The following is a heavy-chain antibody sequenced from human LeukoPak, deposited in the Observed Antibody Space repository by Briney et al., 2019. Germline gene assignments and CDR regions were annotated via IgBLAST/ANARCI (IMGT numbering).Heavy chain of an antibody. CDR1: GFTFSTYV. D-gene: IGHD3-9*01. Sequence: GGSLRLSCAASGFTFSTYVMSWVRQAPEKGLEWVSGISGSRDNTYYADSVKGRFTISRDNSKNTLHLQMNSLRAEDTAVYYCAKGSGYDTDFDYWGQGTLATVSS. CDR3: AKGSGYDTDFDY. V-gene: IGHV3-23*01. CDR2: ISGSRDNT. J-gene: IGHJ4*02.